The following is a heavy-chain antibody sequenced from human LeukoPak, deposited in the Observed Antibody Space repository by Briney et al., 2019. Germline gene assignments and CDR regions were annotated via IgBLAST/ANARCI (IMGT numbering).Heavy chain of an antibody. J-gene: IGHJ5*02. CDR3: ARGLRGYYDSSGYHGSWFDP. V-gene: IGHV1-69*01. Sequence: SVKVSCKASGGTFSSYAISWVRQAPGQGLEWMGGIIPIFGTANYAQKFQGRVTITADESTSTAYMELSSLRSEDTAVYYCARGLRGYYDSSGYHGSWFDPWGQGTLVTVSS. CDR1: GGTFSSYA. D-gene: IGHD3-22*01. CDR2: IIPIFGTA.